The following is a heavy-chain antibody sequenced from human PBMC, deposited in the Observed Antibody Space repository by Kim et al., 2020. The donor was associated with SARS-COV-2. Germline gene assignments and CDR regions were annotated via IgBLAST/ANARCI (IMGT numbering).Heavy chain of an antibody. CDR1: GFTFSDYY. CDR3: ARDNWNYVHAFDI. Sequence: GGSLRLSCAASGFTFSDYYMSWIRQAPGKGLEWVSYISSSGSTIYYADSVKGRFTISRDNAKNSLYLQMNSLRAEDTAVYYCARDNWNYVHAFDIWGQGTMVTVSS. V-gene: IGHV3-11*01. D-gene: IGHD1-7*01. J-gene: IGHJ3*02. CDR2: ISSSGSTI.